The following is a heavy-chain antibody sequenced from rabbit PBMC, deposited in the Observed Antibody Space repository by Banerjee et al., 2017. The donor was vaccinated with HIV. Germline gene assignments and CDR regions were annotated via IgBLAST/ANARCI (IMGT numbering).Heavy chain of an antibody. J-gene: IGHJ3*01. V-gene: IGHV1S40*01. CDR2: IYTGGSGGI. CDR1: GFDLSNYYY. Sequence: QSLEESGGDLVKPGASLTLTCTASGFDLSNYYYMYWVRQAPGKGLEWIGCIYTGGSGGIYYASWAEGRFTISKTSSTTVTLQMTSLTAADTATYFCGRSAYAGYAGYGYGLGLWGQGTLVTVS. D-gene: IGHD7-1*01. CDR3: GRSAYAGYAGYGYGLGL.